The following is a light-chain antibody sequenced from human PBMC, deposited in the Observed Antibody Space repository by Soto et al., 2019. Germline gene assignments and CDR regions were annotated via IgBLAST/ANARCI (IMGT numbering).Light chain of an antibody. V-gene: IGKV1-5*03. CDR1: QSISSW. CDR3: QPYNSYWT. Sequence: IQMTQSPSTLSASVGDRLTITCRASQSISSWLAWYQQKPGKAPKLLIYKASSLESGVPSRFSGSGSGTEFTLTIRSLQPEEFATDYCQPYNSYWTFGQGTKVDIK. CDR2: KAS. J-gene: IGKJ1*01.